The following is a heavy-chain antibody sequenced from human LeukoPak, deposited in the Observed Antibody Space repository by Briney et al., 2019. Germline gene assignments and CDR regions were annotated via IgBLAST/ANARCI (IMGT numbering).Heavy chain of an antibody. CDR1: GFTFTSST. V-gene: IGHV1-58*02. J-gene: IGHJ4*02. D-gene: IGHD3-10*01. CDR2: IVVGSGNT. Sequence: SVKVSCKASGFTFTSSTIQWVRQARGQRLEWIGWIVVGSGNTNYAQKSQERVIITRDMSTTTVYMELSSLRSEDTAVYYCAGTPWFGELTLDYWGQGTLVTVSS. CDR3: AGTPWFGELTLDY.